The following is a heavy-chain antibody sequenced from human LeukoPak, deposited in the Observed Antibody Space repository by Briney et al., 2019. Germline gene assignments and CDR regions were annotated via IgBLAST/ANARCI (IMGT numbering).Heavy chain of an antibody. Sequence: GGTLRLSCAASGFTFSSYGMSWVRQAPGKGLEWVAVISYDGSNKYYADSVKGRFTISRDNSKNTLYLQMNSLRAEDTAVYYCARDRVYGYYDAFDIWGQGTMVTVSS. J-gene: IGHJ3*02. CDR1: GFTFSSYG. V-gene: IGHV3-30*03. CDR2: ISYDGSNK. D-gene: IGHD5-18*01. CDR3: ARDRVYGYYDAFDI.